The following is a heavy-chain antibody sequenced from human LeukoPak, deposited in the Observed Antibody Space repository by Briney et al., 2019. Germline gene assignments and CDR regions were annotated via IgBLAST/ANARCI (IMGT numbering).Heavy chain of an antibody. Sequence: GGSLRLSCAASGLTFSRSWMHWVRQTPGKGLEWVAGIKEDGGQKDYVASVRGRFTISRDNDRNSLYLQMKNLRADDTAVYYCATGGPMGSSWGQGTLVIVPA. J-gene: IGHJ4*02. D-gene: IGHD3-10*01. CDR1: GLTFSRSW. CDR3: ATGGPMGSS. CDR2: IKEDGGQK. V-gene: IGHV3-7*01.